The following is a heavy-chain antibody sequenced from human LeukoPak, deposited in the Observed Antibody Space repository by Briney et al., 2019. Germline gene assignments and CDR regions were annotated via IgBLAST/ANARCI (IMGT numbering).Heavy chain of an antibody. CDR2: ISGSGGGT. D-gene: IGHD3-10*01. J-gene: IGHJ4*02. V-gene: IGHV3-23*01. CDR1: GFTFYNYA. Sequence: GGSLRLSCAASGFTFYNYAMSWVRQAPGKGLEWVSAISGSGGGTYYADSVRGRFTISRDNSKNTLNLQMNSLGAEDTAVYYCAKVRHPYGSPDQYFDHWGQGTLVTVSS. CDR3: AKVRHPYGSPDQYFDH.